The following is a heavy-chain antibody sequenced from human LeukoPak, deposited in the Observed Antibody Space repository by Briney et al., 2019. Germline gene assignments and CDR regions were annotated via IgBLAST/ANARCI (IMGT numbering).Heavy chain of an antibody. CDR2: INPNSGGT. D-gene: IGHD5-12*01. J-gene: IGHJ4*02. CDR1: GYTFTGYF. V-gene: IGHV1-2*02. Sequence: ASVKVSCKASGYTFTGYFMYWVRQAPGQGLEWMGWINPNSGGTNYAQKFQGRVTMTRDTSITTAYMELSRLRSDDTAVYYCARERDPLEGGYDLSYWGQGTLVTVSS. CDR3: ARERDPLEGGYDLSY.